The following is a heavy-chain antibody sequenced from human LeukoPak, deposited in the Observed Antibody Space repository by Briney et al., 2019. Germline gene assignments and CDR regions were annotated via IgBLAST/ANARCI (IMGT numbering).Heavy chain of an antibody. J-gene: IGHJ5*02. CDR3: ARGSVRGNWFDP. Sequence: ASVKVSCKASGYPFTTYGITWVRQVPGQGLEWVGWINTYNGSTNYAQKFQGRVIMAADTSTTTASMELRSLRSDDTAVYYCARGSVRGNWFDPWGQGTLVTVSS. CDR1: GYPFTTYG. V-gene: IGHV1-18*01. CDR2: INTYNGST. D-gene: IGHD3-10*01.